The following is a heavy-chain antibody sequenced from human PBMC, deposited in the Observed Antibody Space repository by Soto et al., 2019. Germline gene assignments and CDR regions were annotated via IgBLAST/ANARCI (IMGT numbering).Heavy chain of an antibody. CDR1: GSSISSGGYY. Sequence: SETLSLTCTVSGSSISSGGYYWSWIRQHPGKGLEWIGYIYYSGSTYYNPSLKSRVTISVDTSKNQFSLKLSSVTAADTALYYCARGIYYDFWSGYPGYFDYWGQGTLVTAPQ. J-gene: IGHJ4*02. CDR3: ARGIYYDFWSGYPGYFDY. CDR2: IYYSGST. D-gene: IGHD3-3*01. V-gene: IGHV4-31*03.